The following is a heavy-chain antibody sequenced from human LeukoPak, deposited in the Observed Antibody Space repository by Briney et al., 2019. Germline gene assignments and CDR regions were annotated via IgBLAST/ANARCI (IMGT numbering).Heavy chain of an antibody. J-gene: IGHJ4*02. CDR1: GYPFIGYY. V-gene: IGHV1-2*02. CDR3: AREIDTYSGSYFNY. CDR2: INPNSGGT. Sequence: ASVKVSCKASGYPFIGYYMHWVRQAPGQGLEWLGWINPNSGGTNYAQKFQDRVTMTRDASVRTAYMELTSLTSDDTAVYYCAREIDTYSGSYFNYWGQGTLVTVSS. D-gene: IGHD1-26*01.